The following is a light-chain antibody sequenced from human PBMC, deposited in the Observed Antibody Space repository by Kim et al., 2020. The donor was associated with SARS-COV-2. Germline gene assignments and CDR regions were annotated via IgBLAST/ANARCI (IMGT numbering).Light chain of an antibody. J-gene: IGLJ2*01. Sequence: VSPGQTATITCSGDEMGDKYACWYQQKAAHSPVLFIYQDSTRPAGIPERFSGSGSGNTATLTISGTRAMDEADYSFQALNSSPVVFGGGTQLTVL. V-gene: IGLV3-1*01. CDR1: EMGDKY. CDR2: QDS. CDR3: QALNSSPVV.